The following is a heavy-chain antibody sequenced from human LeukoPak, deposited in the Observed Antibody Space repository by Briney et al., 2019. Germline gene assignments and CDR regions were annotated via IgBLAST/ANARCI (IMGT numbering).Heavy chain of an antibody. D-gene: IGHD3-10*01. J-gene: IGHJ6*03. CDR3: ARAPGGGFGELFSYYYYYYMDV. V-gene: IGHV3-20*04. CDR1: GFTFDDYG. CDR2: INWNGGST. Sequence: GGSLRLSCAASGFTFDDYGMSWVRQAPGKGLEWVSGINWNGGSTGYADSVKGRFTISRDNAKNSLYLQMNSLRAEDTALYYCARAPGGGFGELFSYYYYYYMDVWGKGTTVTISS.